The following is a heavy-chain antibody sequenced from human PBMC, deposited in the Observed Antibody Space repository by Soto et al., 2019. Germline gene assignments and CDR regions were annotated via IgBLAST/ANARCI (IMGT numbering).Heavy chain of an antibody. V-gene: IGHV4-39*07. CDR3: ARESGRFLEWLHTPYYGMDV. J-gene: IGHJ6*02. CDR1: GGSISSSSYY. Sequence: SETLSLTCTVSGGSISSSSYYWGWIRQPPGKGLEWIGSIYYSGSTYYNPSLKSRVTISVDTSKNQFSLKLSSVTAADTAVYYCARESGRFLEWLHTPYYGMDVWGQGTTVTVSS. CDR2: IYYSGST. D-gene: IGHD3-3*01.